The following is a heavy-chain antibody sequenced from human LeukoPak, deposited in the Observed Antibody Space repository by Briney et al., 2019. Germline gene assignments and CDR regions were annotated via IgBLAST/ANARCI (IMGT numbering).Heavy chain of an antibody. Sequence: PGGSLRLSCAASGFTFSSYSMNWIRQAPGKGLEYVSAISSNGGSTYYANSVKGRFTISRDNSKNTLYLQMGSLRAEDMAVYYCARAASYGDYDASYYGMDVWGQGTTVTVSS. CDR3: ARAASYGDYDASYYGMDV. D-gene: IGHD4-17*01. J-gene: IGHJ6*02. V-gene: IGHV3-64*01. CDR1: GFTFSSYS. CDR2: ISSNGGST.